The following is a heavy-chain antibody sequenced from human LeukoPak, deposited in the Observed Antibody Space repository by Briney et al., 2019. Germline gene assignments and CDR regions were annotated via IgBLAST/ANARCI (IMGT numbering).Heavy chain of an antibody. J-gene: IGHJ4*02. D-gene: IGHD2-15*01. V-gene: IGHV3-9*03. CDR3: AKGYCSGGSCCLDY. CDR1: GFTFDDYA. Sequence: SLRLSCASSGFTFDDYAMHWVRQAPGKGLEWVSGISWNSGSIGYADSVKGRFTISRDNAKNSLYLQMNSLRAEDMALYYCAKGYCSGGSCCLDYWGQGTLVTVSS. CDR2: ISWNSGSI.